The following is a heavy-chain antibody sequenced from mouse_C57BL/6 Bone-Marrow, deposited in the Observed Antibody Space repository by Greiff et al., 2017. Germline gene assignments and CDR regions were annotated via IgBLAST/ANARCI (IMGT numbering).Heavy chain of an antibody. CDR3: ARSTMVTIDYAMDY. Sequence: VQLQQSGPELVKPGASVKISCKASGYSFTGYYMNWVKQSPEKSLEWIGEINPSTGGTTYNQKFKAKATLTVDKSSSTAYMQLKSLTSEDSAVYYCARSTMVTIDYAMDYWGQGTSVTVSS. D-gene: IGHD2-2*01. CDR2: INPSTGGT. V-gene: IGHV1-42*01. J-gene: IGHJ4*01. CDR1: GYSFTGYY.